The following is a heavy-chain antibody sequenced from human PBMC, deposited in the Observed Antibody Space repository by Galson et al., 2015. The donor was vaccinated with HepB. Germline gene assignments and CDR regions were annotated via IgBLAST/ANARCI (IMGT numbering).Heavy chain of an antibody. J-gene: IGHJ4*02. Sequence: SLRLSCAASGFTFSSYAMSWVRQAPGKGLEWVSGISGSGGTTFHADSVKGRFTISRDNPKNTLYLQMKSLRAEDTAAYYCAKDGLGSADSRPYYFDHWGQETLVTVSS. CDR1: GFTFSSYA. V-gene: IGHV3-23*01. CDR3: AKDGLGSADSRPYYFDH. D-gene: IGHD2-15*01. CDR2: ISGSGGTT.